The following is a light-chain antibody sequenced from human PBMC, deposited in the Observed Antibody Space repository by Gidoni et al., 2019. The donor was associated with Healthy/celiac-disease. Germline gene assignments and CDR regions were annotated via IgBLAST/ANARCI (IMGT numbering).Light chain of an antibody. J-gene: IGKJ1*01. CDR2: WAS. CDR3: QQYYSTPRT. CDR1: QSVLYSSNNKNY. Sequence: VMTQSPDSLAVSLGERATINCKSSQSVLYSSNNKNYLAWYQQKPGQPPKLLIYWASTRESGVPDRFSGSGSGTDFTLTISSLQAEDVAVYYCQQYYSTPRTFGQGTKVEIK. V-gene: IGKV4-1*01.